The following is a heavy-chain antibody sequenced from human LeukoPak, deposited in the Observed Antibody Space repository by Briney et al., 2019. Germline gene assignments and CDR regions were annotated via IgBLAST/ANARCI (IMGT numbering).Heavy chain of an antibody. CDR3: ARAEGQWLVRYFDY. J-gene: IGHJ4*02. V-gene: IGHV3-11*06. Sequence: GGSLRLSCAASGFTFSNAWMSWVRQAPGKGLEWVSYISSSSSYTNYADSVKGRFTISRDNAKNSLYLQMNSLRAEDTAVYYCARAEGQWLVRYFDYWGQGTLVTVSS. D-gene: IGHD6-19*01. CDR1: GFTFSNAW. CDR2: ISSSSSYT.